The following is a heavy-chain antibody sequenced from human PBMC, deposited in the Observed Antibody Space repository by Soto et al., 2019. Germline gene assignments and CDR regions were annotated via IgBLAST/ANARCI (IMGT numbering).Heavy chain of an antibody. J-gene: IGHJ4*02. CDR2: ITTNGHT. D-gene: IGHD6-13*01. CDR1: GFTFTNCV. V-gene: IGHV3-23*01. Sequence: EAHLLESGGVLVQPGESLRLSCETSGFTFTNCVMTWVRQPPGKRLEWVSVITTNGHTDYADSVKGRFTISRDNSKNTVYLQMNSLRAEDTAIYYCAKGLLNGRWYAADWGQGTLVTVSS. CDR3: AKGLLNGRWYAAD.